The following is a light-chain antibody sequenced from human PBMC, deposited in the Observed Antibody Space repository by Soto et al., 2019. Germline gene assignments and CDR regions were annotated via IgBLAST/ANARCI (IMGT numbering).Light chain of an antibody. CDR3: QSYDSSSNYV. CDR2: GNS. J-gene: IGLJ1*01. CDR1: SSNIGAGYD. Sequence: QSVLTQPPSGSGAPGQRVTISCTGSSSNIGAGYDVHWYQELPGTAPKLLIYGNSNRPSGVPDRFSGSKSGTSASLAITGLQAEDEADYYCQSYDSSSNYVFGTGTKLTVL. V-gene: IGLV1-40*01.